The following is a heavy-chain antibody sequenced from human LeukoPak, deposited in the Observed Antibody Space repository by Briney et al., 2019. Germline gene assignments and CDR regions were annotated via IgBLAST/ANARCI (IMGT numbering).Heavy chain of an antibody. CDR3: ARGQNARQQLNLFDY. V-gene: IGHV3-7*01. CDR2: INQDGSEK. D-gene: IGHD6-13*01. CDR1: GFTFSSYS. Sequence: GGSLRLSCAASGFTFSSYSMNWVRQAPGKGLEWVANINQDGSEKFFVDSVKGRFTISRDNAKNSLYIQMNSLRAEDTAVYYCARGQNARQQLNLFDYWGQGSQVTVSS. J-gene: IGHJ4*02.